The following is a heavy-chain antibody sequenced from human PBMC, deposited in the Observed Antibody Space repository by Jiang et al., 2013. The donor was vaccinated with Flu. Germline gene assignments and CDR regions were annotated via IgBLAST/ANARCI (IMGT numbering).Heavy chain of an antibody. CDR2: IYPGDSDT. Sequence: SYWIGWVRQMPGKGLEWMGIIYPGDSDTRYSPSFQGQVTISADKSISTAYLQWSSLKASDTAMYYCARRIAAAGTSSHYYYYYGMDVWGQGTTVTVSS. V-gene: IGHV5-51*01. CDR3: ARRIAAAGTSSHYYYYYGMDV. J-gene: IGHJ6*02. D-gene: IGHD6-13*01. CDR1: SYW.